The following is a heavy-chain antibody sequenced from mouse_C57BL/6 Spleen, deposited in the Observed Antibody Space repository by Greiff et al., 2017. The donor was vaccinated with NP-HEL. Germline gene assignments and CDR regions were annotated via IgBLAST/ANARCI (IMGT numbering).Heavy chain of an antibody. J-gene: IGHJ3*01. V-gene: IGHV5-9-1*02. CDR2: ISSGGDYI. D-gene: IGHD1-1*01. CDR1: GFTFSSYA. Sequence: EVQRVESGEGLVKPGGSLKLSCAASGFTFSSYAMSWVRQTPEKRLEWVAYISSGGDYIYYADTVKGRFTISRDNARNTLYLQMSSLKSEDTAMYYCTRDSPPYYGSSSAWFAYWGQGTLVTVSA. CDR3: TRDSPPYYGSSSAWFAY.